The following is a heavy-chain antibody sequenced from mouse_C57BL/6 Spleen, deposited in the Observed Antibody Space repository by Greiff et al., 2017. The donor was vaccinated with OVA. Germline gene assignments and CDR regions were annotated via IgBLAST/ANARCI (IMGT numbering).Heavy chain of an antibody. D-gene: IGHD2-1*01. CDR2: INPSSGYT. CDR3: ARETYGISDD. J-gene: IGHJ2*01. Sequence: QVQLQQSGAELARPGASVKMSCKASGYTFTSYTMHWVKQRPGQGLEWIGYINPSSGYTKYNQKFKDKATLTADKSSSTAYMQLSSLTSEDSAVYYCARETYGISDDWGQGTTLTVSS. CDR1: GYTFTSYT. V-gene: IGHV1-4*01.